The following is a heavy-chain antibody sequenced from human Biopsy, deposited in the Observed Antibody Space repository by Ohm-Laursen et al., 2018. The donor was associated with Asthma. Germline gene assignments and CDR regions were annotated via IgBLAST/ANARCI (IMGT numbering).Heavy chain of an antibody. CDR3: VRAVRNEQWLAPFDY. J-gene: IGHJ4*02. V-gene: IGHV4-59*01. Sequence: ALSLTCSVYGGSISSFYWSWIRQSPEKGLEWMGYVYWTGSTNYNPSLKSRITMSVETSKNRMFLELTSVTAADTAIYYCVRAVRNEQWLAPFDYWGQGKPVTVSS. D-gene: IGHD6-19*01. CDR2: VYWTGST. CDR1: GGSISSFY.